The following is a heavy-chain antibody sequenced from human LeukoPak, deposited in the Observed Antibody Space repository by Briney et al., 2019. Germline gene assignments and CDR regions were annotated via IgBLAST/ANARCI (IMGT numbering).Heavy chain of an antibody. CDR1: GYSFTSYW. CDR2: IYPGDSDT. Sequence: GESLKISCRGSGYSFTSYWIGWVRQMPGKGLEWMGIIYPGDSDTRYSPSFQGQVTISADKSISTAYLQWSSLKASDTAMYYCARHRDELQGPVPAAYWGQGTLVTVSS. CDR3: ARHRDELQGPVPAAY. J-gene: IGHJ4*02. D-gene: IGHD1-7*01. V-gene: IGHV5-51*01.